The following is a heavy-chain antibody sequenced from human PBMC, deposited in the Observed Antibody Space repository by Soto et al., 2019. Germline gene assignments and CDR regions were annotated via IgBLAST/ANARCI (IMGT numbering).Heavy chain of an antibody. J-gene: IGHJ5*02. V-gene: IGHV2-5*02. D-gene: IGHD1-1*01. CDR2: IYWDDDK. CDR3: AHFPFKQLSPRTPVFS. Sequence: SGPTLVNPTQPLTLTWTFSGFSLRTSGVGVGWIRQPPGKALEWLGIIYWDDDKRYRPSLKSRLTITKDTSKNQLVLTMTNMDPVDTATYYCAHFPFKQLSPRTPVFSWGQGTPLTIAS. CDR1: GFSLRTSGVG.